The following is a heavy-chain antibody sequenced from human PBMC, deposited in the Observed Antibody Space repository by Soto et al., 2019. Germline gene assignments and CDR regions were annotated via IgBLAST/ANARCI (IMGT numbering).Heavy chain of an antibody. D-gene: IGHD2-15*01. J-gene: IGHJ6*02. CDR1: GFTFNTYG. CDR3: ARSDCTGAYCYSWPFNYGVDV. Sequence: QVQLVESGGGVVQPGWSLRLSCTTSGFTFNTYGMHWVRQAPGKGLEWVAIMWYDGSNKYYADSVKGRFTISRDNSKNTLYLQMNSLRAEDTALYYCARSDCTGAYCYSWPFNYGVDVWGQGTTVTVSS. V-gene: IGHV3-33*08. CDR2: MWYDGSNK.